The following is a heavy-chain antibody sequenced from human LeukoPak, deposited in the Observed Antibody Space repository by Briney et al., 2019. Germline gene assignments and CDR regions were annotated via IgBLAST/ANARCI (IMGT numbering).Heavy chain of an antibody. Sequence: GGSLRLSCAASGFTFSSYAMHWVRQAPGKGLEWVAVISYDGSNKYYADSVKGRFTTSRDISKNTLYLQMNSLRAEDTAVYYCARDITGTTGAFDIWGQGTMVTVSS. CDR2: ISYDGSNK. CDR3: ARDITGTTGAFDI. CDR1: GFTFSSYA. J-gene: IGHJ3*02. V-gene: IGHV3-30-3*01. D-gene: IGHD1-7*01.